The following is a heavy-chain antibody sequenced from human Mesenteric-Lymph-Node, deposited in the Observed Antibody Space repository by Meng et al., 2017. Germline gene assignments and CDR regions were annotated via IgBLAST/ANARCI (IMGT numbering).Heavy chain of an antibody. J-gene: IGHJ4*02. D-gene: IGHD3-10*01. CDR3: ARVRGLEFYFDY. CDR2: IYYSGST. Sequence: QLQLQESGPGLVKPSETLSLICSVSGGSISSYYWSWIRQPPGKGLEWIGYIYYSGSTNYNPSLKSRVTISVDTSKNQFSLKLSSVTAADTAVYYCARVRGLEFYFDYWGQGTLVTVSS. CDR1: GGSISSYY. V-gene: IGHV4-59*01.